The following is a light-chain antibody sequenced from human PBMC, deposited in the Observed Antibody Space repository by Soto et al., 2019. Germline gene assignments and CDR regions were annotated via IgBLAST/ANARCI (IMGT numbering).Light chain of an antibody. CDR3: SSYAATNNYV. V-gene: IGLV2-8*01. Sequence: QSALTQPPSASGSPGQSVTISCTGTSSDVGGYNFVSWYQQHPGKAPQLIIYEVTKRPSGVPDRFSGFKSGNTASLTVSGLQTEDEADYYCSSYAATNNYVFGSGTKVTVL. J-gene: IGLJ1*01. CDR2: EVT. CDR1: SSDVGGYNF.